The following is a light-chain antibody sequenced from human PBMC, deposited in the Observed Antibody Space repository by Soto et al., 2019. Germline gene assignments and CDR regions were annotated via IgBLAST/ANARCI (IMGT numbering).Light chain of an antibody. J-gene: IGKJ5*01. CDR1: QTVFTN. CDR3: QQYEDWPPIT. V-gene: IGKV3-15*01. Sequence: VMTQSPDTLSVSPGESATLSCRASQTVFTNVAWYRQKPGQAPRLLIYGASTRATGVPARFSGSGSATEFTLTINSLQSEDSAVYYCQQYEDWPPITFGQGTRLEIK. CDR2: GAS.